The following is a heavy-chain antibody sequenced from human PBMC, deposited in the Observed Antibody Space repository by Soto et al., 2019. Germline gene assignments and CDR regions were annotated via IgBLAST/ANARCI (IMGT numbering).Heavy chain of an antibody. Sequence: SEPLSLTCTVSGVTISSGGYYWSWIRQHPGKGLEWIGYIYYSGSTYYKPPLKSRVTISVDTSKNQLSLKLSSVTAADTAVYYCAGASAWHQGGFDIWGQGTTVTVPS. CDR2: IYYSGST. CDR3: AGASAWHQGGFDI. V-gene: IGHV4-31*03. J-gene: IGHJ3*02. CDR1: GVTISSGGYY. D-gene: IGHD2-15*01.